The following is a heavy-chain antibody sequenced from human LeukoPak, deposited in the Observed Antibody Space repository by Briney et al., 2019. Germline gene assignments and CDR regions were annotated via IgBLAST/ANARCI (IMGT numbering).Heavy chain of an antibody. CDR1: GYTFTGYY. Sequence: GASVKVSCKASGYTFTGYYMRWVRQAPGQGLEWMGWINPNSGGTNYAQKFQGRVTMTRDTSISTAYMELSRLRSDDTAVYYCARVRDCSSTSCLEYFQHWGQGTLVTDSS. CDR2: INPNSGGT. V-gene: IGHV1-2*02. J-gene: IGHJ1*01. CDR3: ARVRDCSSTSCLEYFQH. D-gene: IGHD2-2*01.